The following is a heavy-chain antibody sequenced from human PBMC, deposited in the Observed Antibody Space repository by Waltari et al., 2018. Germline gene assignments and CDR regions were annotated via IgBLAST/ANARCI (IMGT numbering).Heavy chain of an antibody. CDR1: GFTFSNYE. CDR3: ARPSTEYYYYYYYMDV. Sequence: EVQVVESGGGLVQPGGSLRLSCAASGFTFSNYEMNWVRQAPGKGLESVSYISNSGSPVYYADSVKGRFTISRDNAKNSLYLEMNSLRAEDTAVYYCARPSTEYYYYYYYMDVWGKGTTVTVS. CDR2: ISNSGSPV. J-gene: IGHJ6*03. V-gene: IGHV3-48*03.